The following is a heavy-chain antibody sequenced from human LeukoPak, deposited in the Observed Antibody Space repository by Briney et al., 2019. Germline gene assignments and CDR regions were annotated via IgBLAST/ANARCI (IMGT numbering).Heavy chain of an antibody. D-gene: IGHD5-18*01. CDR2: MNPNSGNT. CDR3: ARWGYSYGYGFDY. Sequence: ASVKVSCKASGGTFSSYAINWVRQATGQGLEWMGWMNPNSGNTGYAQKFQGRVTITRNTSISTAYMELSSLRSEDTAVYYCARWGYSYGYGFDYWGQGTLVTVSS. CDR1: GGTFSSYA. V-gene: IGHV1-8*03. J-gene: IGHJ4*02.